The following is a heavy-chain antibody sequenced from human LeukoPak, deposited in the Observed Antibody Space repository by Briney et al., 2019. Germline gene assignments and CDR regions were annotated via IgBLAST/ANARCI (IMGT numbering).Heavy chain of an antibody. Sequence: ASVKVSCKASGYTFTGYYIHWVRQAPGQGLEWMGWINPKSGGTNYAQKFQGRVTMTRDTSISTAYMELIRLRSDDTAVYYCARGPYHYYGSGSPQDDAFDIWGQGTMVTVSS. CDR1: GYTFTGYY. D-gene: IGHD3-10*01. CDR3: ARGPYHYYGSGSPQDDAFDI. V-gene: IGHV1-2*02. CDR2: INPKSGGT. J-gene: IGHJ3*02.